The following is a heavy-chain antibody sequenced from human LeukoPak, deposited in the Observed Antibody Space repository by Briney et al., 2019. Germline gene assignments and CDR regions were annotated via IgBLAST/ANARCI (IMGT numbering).Heavy chain of an antibody. CDR2: ISGSGGST. CDR3: AKAGTYYYDSSGYYYDPYFGY. D-gene: IGHD3-22*01. CDR1: GLTFSSYA. Sequence: PGRSLRLSCTASGLTFSSYAMHWVRQAPGKGLEWVSAISGSGGSTYYADSVKGRFTISRDNSTNTLYLQMNSLRAEDTAVYYCAKAGTYYYDSSGYYYDPYFGYWGQGALVTVSS. J-gene: IGHJ4*02. V-gene: IGHV3-23*01.